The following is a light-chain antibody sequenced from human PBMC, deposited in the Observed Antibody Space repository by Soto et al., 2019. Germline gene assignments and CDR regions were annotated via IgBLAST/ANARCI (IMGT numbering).Light chain of an antibody. V-gene: IGKV3-11*01. Sequence: EIFLTQSPTNLSSFLCDIGTLSCRASQYINTRLAWYQHRPGQSPRLLIYQTSLRAAGIPARFSASGSGTDFTLTISDVQPEDFALYYCHQRQSWPRTFGQGTKVDIK. CDR2: QTS. CDR3: HQRQSWPRT. J-gene: IGKJ1*01. CDR1: QYINTR.